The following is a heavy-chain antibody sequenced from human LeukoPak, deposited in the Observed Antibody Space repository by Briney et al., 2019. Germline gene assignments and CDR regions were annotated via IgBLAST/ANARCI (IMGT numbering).Heavy chain of an antibody. Sequence: GGSLRLSCAASGFTFSSYWMHWVRQAPGKGLEWVAVISHDETNKYYADSVKGRFTISRDNSKNTLYLRMNSLRVEDTAVYYCGRDAAQLATEFYYVMDVWGQGTTVTVSS. D-gene: IGHD6-13*01. CDR1: GFTFSSYW. CDR2: ISHDETNK. J-gene: IGHJ6*02. V-gene: IGHV3-30-3*01. CDR3: GRDAAQLATEFYYVMDV.